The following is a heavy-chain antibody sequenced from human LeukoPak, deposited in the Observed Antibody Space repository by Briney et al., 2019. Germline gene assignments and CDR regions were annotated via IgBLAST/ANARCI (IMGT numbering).Heavy chain of an antibody. CDR1: GGTFSSYA. D-gene: IGHD1-26*01. CDR3: ARDHIVGAGYYYYYYMDV. Sequence: SVKVSCKASGGTFSSYAISWVRQAPGQGLEWMGGIIIIFGTPNYAQKFQGRVTITADESTSTAYMELSSLRSDDTAVCYCARDHIVGAGYYYYYYMDVWGEGTTITVSS. V-gene: IGHV1-69*01. J-gene: IGHJ6*03. CDR2: IIIIFGTP.